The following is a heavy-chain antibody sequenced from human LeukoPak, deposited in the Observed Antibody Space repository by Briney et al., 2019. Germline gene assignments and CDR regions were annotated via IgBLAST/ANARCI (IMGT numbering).Heavy chain of an antibody. CDR3: ARDLTIAAAPTDAFDI. V-gene: IGHV3-53*01. CDR1: GFAFTSYF. D-gene: IGHD6-13*01. J-gene: IGHJ3*02. CDR2: IYSGDST. Sequence: PGGSLRLSCTASGFAFTSYFMTWARQAPGKGLEWVSVIYSGDSTYYADSVKGRFTISRDNSKNTLYLQMNSLRAEDTAVYYCARDLTIAAAPTDAFDIWGQGTMVTVSS.